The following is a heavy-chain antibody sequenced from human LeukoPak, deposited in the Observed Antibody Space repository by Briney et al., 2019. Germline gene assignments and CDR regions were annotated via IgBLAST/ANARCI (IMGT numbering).Heavy chain of an antibody. J-gene: IGHJ4*02. V-gene: IGHV1-69*04. CDR2: IIPILGIA. CDR3: ARVHLYDSSGYYDY. D-gene: IGHD3-22*01. CDR1: GGTFSSYA. Sequence: ASVKVSCKASGGTFSSYAISWVRQAPRQGLEWMGRIIPILGIANYAQKFQGRVTITADKSTSTAYMELSSLRSEDTAVYYCARVHLYDSSGYYDYWGQGTLVTVSS.